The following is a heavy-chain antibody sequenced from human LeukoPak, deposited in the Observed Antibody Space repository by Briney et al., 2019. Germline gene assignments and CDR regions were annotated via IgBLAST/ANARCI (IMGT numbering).Heavy chain of an antibody. Sequence: GGSLRLSCATSGFTFSSHWMNWVRQAPGKGLLWVSRINGDGTTTTYADSVKGRFTISRDNAENTLYLQMNSLRDEDTAVYYCARLRPYQNGGGFDPWGQRTLVTVSS. D-gene: IGHD2-2*01. J-gene: IGHJ5*02. CDR2: INGDGTTT. CDR1: GFTFSSHW. V-gene: IGHV3-74*01. CDR3: ARLRPYQNGGGFDP.